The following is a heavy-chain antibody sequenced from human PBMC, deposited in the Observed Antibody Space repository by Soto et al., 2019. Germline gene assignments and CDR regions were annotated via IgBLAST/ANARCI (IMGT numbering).Heavy chain of an antibody. Sequence: DTLSLTCTVSGGSVSSGSYYWSWIRQPPGKGLEWIGYIFYSGSTNYNPSLKSRVTISVDTSKNQFSLKLSSVTAADTAVYYCARDLYYDILTGHRRNWFDPWGQGTLVTVSS. CDR3: ARDLYYDILTGHRRNWFDP. CDR2: IFYSGST. CDR1: GGSVSSGSYY. V-gene: IGHV4-61*01. J-gene: IGHJ5*02. D-gene: IGHD3-9*01.